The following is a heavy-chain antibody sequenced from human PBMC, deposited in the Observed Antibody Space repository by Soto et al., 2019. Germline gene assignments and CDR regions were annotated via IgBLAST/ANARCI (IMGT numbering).Heavy chain of an antibody. CDR1: GGTFSSYA. CDR3: ASGYYYGSGSYYKIDY. Sequence: ASVKVSCKASGGTFSSYAISWVRQAPGQGLEWMGGIIPIFGTANYAQKFQGRVTITADESTSTAYMELSSLRSEDTAVYYCASGYYYGSGSYYKIDYWGQGTLVTVSS. CDR2: IIPIFGTA. V-gene: IGHV1-69*13. D-gene: IGHD3-10*01. J-gene: IGHJ4*02.